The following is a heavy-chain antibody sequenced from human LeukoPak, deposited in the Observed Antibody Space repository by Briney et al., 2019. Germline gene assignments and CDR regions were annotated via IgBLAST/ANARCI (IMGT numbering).Heavy chain of an antibody. CDR2: IDPSGTAL. CDR3: ARAAYNWN. D-gene: IGHD1-20*01. Sequence: NTGGSLRLSCAASGFTFRDYVMNWLRQAPGKGLEWVSYIDPSGTALFYADSVKGRFTISRDNGKNSLYLQLRSLRADDTAVYYCARAAYNWNWGQGTLVTVSS. V-gene: IGHV3-11*01. CDR1: GFTFRDYV. J-gene: IGHJ4*02.